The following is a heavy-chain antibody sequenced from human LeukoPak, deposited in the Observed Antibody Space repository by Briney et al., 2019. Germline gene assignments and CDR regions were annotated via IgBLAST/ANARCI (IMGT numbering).Heavy chain of an antibody. D-gene: IGHD6-13*01. J-gene: IGHJ4*02. CDR2: IYSGGST. CDR1: GFTVSSNY. V-gene: IGHV3-53*05. CDR3: ARDSSSSWYFDY. Sequence: TGGSLRLSCAASGFTVSSNYMSWVRQALGKGLEWVSVIYSGGSTYYADSVKGRFTISRDNSKNTLYLQMNSLRAEDTAVYYCARDSSSSWYFDYWGQGTLVTVSS.